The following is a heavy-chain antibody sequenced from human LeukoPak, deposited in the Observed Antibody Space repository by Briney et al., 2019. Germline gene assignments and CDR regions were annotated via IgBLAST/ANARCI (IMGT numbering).Heavy chain of an antibody. Sequence: ASVKVSCKASGYTFTRYGIAWVRQAPGQGLEWMGWISTYNGKTNYAQKVQDRVTMTTDTSTSTVYMELRSLRSDDTALYFCARGFSNFSYGTWFDPWGQGTLVTVSS. D-gene: IGHD1-1*01. J-gene: IGHJ5*02. V-gene: IGHV1-18*01. CDR3: ARGFSNFSYGTWFDP. CDR2: ISTYNGKT. CDR1: GYTFTRYG.